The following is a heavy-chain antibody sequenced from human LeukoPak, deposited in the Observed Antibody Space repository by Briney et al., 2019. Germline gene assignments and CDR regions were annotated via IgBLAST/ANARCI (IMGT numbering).Heavy chain of an antibody. CDR1: GGSIGLYH. D-gene: IGHD3-10*01. CDR3: ARDRAAGSDWLDP. Sequence: PSETLSLTCTVSGGSIGLYHWTWIRQPPGKGLEWIGYVYYNGSTKYNPSLKSHVTISIDTSKNQFSLKLSSLTAADSAVYYCARDRAAGSDWLDPWGQGTLATVSS. J-gene: IGHJ5*02. CDR2: VYYNGST. V-gene: IGHV4-59*01.